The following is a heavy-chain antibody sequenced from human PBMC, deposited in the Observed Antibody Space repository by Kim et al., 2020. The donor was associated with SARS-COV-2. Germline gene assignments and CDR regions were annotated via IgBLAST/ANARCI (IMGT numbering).Heavy chain of an antibody. V-gene: IGHV3-30-3*01. CDR1: GFTLSTYA. CDR3: ARRLAFDY. J-gene: IGHJ4*02. CDR2: VSHDANHK. Sequence: GGSLRLSCAASGFTLSTYAMHWVRQAPGKGLEWVAVVSHDANHKYYVDSVKGRFTISRDSSKNMLYLQMSSLRVEDTAVYYCARRLAFDYWGQGVLVIVS. D-gene: IGHD3-9*01.